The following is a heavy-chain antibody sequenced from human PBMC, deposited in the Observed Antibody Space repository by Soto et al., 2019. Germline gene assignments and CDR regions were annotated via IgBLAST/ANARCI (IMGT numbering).Heavy chain of an antibody. CDR3: ARDGYCSSTSCYAQVEAGYGMDV. J-gene: IGHJ6*02. V-gene: IGHV1-2*04. CDR1: GYTFTGYY. D-gene: IGHD2-2*03. CDR2: INPNSGGT. Sequence: ASVKVSCKASGYTFTGYYMHWVRQAPGQGLEWMGWINPNSGGTNYAQKFQGWVTMTRDTSISTAYMELSRLRSDDTAVYYCARDGYCSSTSCYAQVEAGYGMDVWGQGTTVTVSS.